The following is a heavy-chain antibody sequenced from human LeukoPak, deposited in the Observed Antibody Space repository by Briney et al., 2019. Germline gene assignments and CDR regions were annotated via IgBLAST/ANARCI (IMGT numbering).Heavy chain of an antibody. CDR1: GGSFSGYY. V-gene: IGHV4-34*01. Sequence: KASETLSLTCAVYGGSFSGYYWSWIRQPPGKGLEWIGEINHSGSTNYNPSLKSRVTISVDTSKNQFSLKLSSVTAADTAVYYCARCPGDIAAAGTEVSGFDPWGQGTLVTVSS. CDR2: INHSGST. J-gene: IGHJ5*02. D-gene: IGHD6-13*01. CDR3: ARCPGDIAAAGTEVSGFDP.